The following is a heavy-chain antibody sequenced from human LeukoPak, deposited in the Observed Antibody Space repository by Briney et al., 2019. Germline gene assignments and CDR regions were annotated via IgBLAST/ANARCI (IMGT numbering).Heavy chain of an antibody. J-gene: IGHJ4*02. Sequence: ASETLSLTCTVSGVSVRTYYWSWIRQSPDKGLEWLGYIYHSGNTKYTPNPSLKSRVTISVDTSKNQFSLKLSSVTAADTAVYYCARHRSGTYYRFDYWGQGTLVTVSS. CDR1: GVSVRTYY. D-gene: IGHD1-26*01. CDR2: IYHSGNT. V-gene: IGHV4-59*08. CDR3: ARHRSGTYYRFDY.